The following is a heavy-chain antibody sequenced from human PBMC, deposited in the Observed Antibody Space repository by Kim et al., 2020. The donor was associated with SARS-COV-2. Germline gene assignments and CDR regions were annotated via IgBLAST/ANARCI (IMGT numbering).Heavy chain of an antibody. Sequence: GGSLRLSCAASGFTFSTYWMHWVRQAPGKGLVWVSRINSDGSSTSYADSVKGRFTISRDNAKNTLYLQMNSLRAEDTAVYYCARGDYGDYGLDVWGQGTTVTVSS. CDR1: GFTFSTYW. CDR2: INSDGSST. J-gene: IGHJ6*02. V-gene: IGHV3-74*01. D-gene: IGHD4-17*01. CDR3: ARGDYGDYGLDV.